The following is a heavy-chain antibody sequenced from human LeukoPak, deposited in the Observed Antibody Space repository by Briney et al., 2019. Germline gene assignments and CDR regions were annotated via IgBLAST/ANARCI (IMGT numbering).Heavy chain of an antibody. CDR2: IIPILGIA. Sequence: AVKVSCKASGGTFSSYAISWVRQAPGQGLEWMGRIIPILGIANYAQKFLGRVTITADKSTSTAYMELSSLRSEDTAVYYCARDPAFGSSPGYWGQGTLVTVSS. CDR1: GGTFSSYA. V-gene: IGHV1-69*04. J-gene: IGHJ4*02. D-gene: IGHD6-13*01. CDR3: ARDPAFGSSPGY.